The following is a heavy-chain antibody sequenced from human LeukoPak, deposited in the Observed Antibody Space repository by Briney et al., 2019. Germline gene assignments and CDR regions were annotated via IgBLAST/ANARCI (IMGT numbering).Heavy chain of an antibody. CDR2: INHSGST. CDR1: GGPFSNYY. D-gene: IGHD2-8*01. Sequence: SETLSLTCAVYGGPFSNYYWSWVRQPPGQGLEWIGEINHSGSTNYNPSLKSRVTISVDTSKNQFSLKLSSVTAADTAVYYCASCLGYCTRHPDMDVWSKGTTVTVSS. CDR3: ASCLGYCTRHPDMDV. V-gene: IGHV4-34*01. J-gene: IGHJ6*03.